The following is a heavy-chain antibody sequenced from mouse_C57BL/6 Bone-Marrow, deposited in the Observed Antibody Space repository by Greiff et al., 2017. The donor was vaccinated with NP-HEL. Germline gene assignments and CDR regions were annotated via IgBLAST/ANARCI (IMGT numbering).Heavy chain of an antibody. CDR3: ARDYYGSSYPHYYAMDY. D-gene: IGHD1-1*01. CDR2: ISYDGSN. Sequence: DVQLQESGPGLVKPSQSLSLTCSVTGYSITSGYYWNWIRQFPGNKLEWMGYISYDGSNNYNPSLKNRISITRDTSKNQFFLKLNSVTTEDTATYYCARDYYGSSYPHYYAMDYWGQGTSVTVSS. J-gene: IGHJ4*01. CDR1: GYSITSGYY. V-gene: IGHV3-6*01.